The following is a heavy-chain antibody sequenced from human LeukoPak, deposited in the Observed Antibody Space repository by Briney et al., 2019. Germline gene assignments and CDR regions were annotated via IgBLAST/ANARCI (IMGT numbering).Heavy chain of an antibody. CDR2: ISWNGGNK. J-gene: IGHJ4*02. V-gene: IGHV3-20*04. CDR1: EFKFDEYG. Sequence: GGSLRLSCAAAEFKFDEYGMSWVRQAAGKGLEWVSGISWNGGNKGYADSVKGRFTISRDNAKNSLFLQVNSLRADDTAFYYCAREGIYCVNGVCYLDYWGQGTLVTVSS. CDR3: AREGIYCVNGVCYLDY. D-gene: IGHD2-8*01.